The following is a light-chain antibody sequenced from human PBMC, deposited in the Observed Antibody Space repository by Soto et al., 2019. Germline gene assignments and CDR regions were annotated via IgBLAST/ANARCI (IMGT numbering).Light chain of an antibody. CDR2: EVS. J-gene: IGLJ1*01. CDR1: SSDVGGYNY. CDR3: SSYTRSSTSYV. Sequence: QSALTQPASVSGSPGQSITISCTGTSSDVGGYNYVSWYQQHPGKAPKLMIYEVSNRTSRVSNRFSGSKSGNTASLTISGLQAEDEADYYCSSYTRSSTSYVFGTGTKLTVL. V-gene: IGLV2-14*01.